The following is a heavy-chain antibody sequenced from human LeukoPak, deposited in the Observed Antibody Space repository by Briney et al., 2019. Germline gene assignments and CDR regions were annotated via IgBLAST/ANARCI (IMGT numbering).Heavy chain of an antibody. D-gene: IGHD3-9*01. V-gene: IGHV3-30*02. Sequence: GGSLRLSCAASGFPFSSYGMHWVRQAPGKGLEWVAFLRYDGTNKYYADSVKGRFTISRDNSKNTLYLQMNSLRAEDTAVYYCAKEYDILTGYYAFDIWGQGTMVTVSS. CDR2: LRYDGTNK. CDR3: AKEYDILTGYYAFDI. CDR1: GFPFSSYG. J-gene: IGHJ3*02.